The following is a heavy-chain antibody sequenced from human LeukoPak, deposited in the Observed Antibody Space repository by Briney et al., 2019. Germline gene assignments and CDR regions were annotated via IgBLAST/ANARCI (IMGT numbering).Heavy chain of an antibody. CDR3: AKSNGYGLIDI. D-gene: IGHD3-10*01. V-gene: IGHV4-39*07. Sequence: SGPTLVKPTQTLTLTCSFSGFSITTSGMAVGWIRQPPGKALEWIGNIFYTGSTYYSPSLKSRVTISLDTSRNQFSLRLNSVTAADTAVYYCAKSNGYGLIDIWGQGTMVTVSS. CDR1: GFSITTSGMA. CDR2: IFYTGST. J-gene: IGHJ3*02.